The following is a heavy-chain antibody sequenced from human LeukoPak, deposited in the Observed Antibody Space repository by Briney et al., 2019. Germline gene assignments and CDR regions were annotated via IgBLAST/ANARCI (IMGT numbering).Heavy chain of an antibody. CDR1: GGTFSCYA. J-gene: IGHJ4*02. CDR3: ARGRGIAAADSYYFDY. V-gene: IGHV1-69*06. Sequence: SVKVSCKASGGTFSCYAISWVRQAPGQGLEWMGGIIPIFGTANYAQKFQGRVTITADKSTSTAYMELSSLRSEDTAVYYCARGRGIAAADSYYFDYWGQGTLVTVSS. D-gene: IGHD6-13*01. CDR2: IIPIFGTA.